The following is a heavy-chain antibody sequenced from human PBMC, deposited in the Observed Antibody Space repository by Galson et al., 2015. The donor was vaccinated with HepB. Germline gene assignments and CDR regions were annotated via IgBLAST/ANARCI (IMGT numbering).Heavy chain of an antibody. CDR2: ISAYNGNT. Sequence: QSGAEVKKPGASVKVSCKASGYTFTSYGISWVRQAPGQGLEWMGWISAYNGNTNYAQKLQGRVTMTTDTSTSTAYMELRSLRSDDTAVYYCATSYGSGSYYTAYYYYGMDVWGQGTTVTVSS. V-gene: IGHV1-18*04. CDR1: GYTFTSYG. CDR3: ATSYGSGSYYTAYYYYGMDV. J-gene: IGHJ6*02. D-gene: IGHD3-10*01.